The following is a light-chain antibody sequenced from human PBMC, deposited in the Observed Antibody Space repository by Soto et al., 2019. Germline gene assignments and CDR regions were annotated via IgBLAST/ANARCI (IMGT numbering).Light chain of an antibody. Sequence: DMQMTQSPSSMSASVGDRVTIXXRASQSISSWLAWYQQKPGKAPKLXIYDASSLESGVPSRFSGSGSGTEFTLTISSLQPDDFATYYCQQYNSYSGTFGQGTKVDIK. CDR3: QQYNSYSGT. CDR2: DAS. V-gene: IGKV1-5*01. J-gene: IGKJ1*01. CDR1: QSISSW.